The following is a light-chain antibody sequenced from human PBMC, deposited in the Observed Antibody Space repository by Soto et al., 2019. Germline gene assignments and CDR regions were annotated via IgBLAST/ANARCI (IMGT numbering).Light chain of an antibody. CDR3: QQSHNLPLS. CDR1: QDIDNY. V-gene: IGKV1-33*01. CDR2: DSS. Sequence: DIQMTQSPSSLSASVGDRVTITCQASQDIDNYLNWYQQKPGKAPRLLIYDSSTLQTGVPSRFSGSGSRTDFTFAISSLQPEDIATYYCQQSHNLPLSFGGGTKVQI. J-gene: IGKJ4*01.